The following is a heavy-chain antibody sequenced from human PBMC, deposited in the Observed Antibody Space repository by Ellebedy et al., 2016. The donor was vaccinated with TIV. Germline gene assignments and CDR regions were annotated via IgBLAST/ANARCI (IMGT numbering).Heavy chain of an antibody. V-gene: IGHV3-11*03. CDR2: ISSSSSYT. D-gene: IGHD3-16*01. Sequence: GESLKISCAASGFTFSDYYMSWIRQAPGKGLEWVSYISSSSSYTNYADSVKGRFTISRDNAKNSLYLQMNSLRAEDTAVYYCARTLRLGERRYYFDYWGQGTLVTVSS. J-gene: IGHJ4*02. CDR1: GFTFSDYY. CDR3: ARTLRLGERRYYFDY.